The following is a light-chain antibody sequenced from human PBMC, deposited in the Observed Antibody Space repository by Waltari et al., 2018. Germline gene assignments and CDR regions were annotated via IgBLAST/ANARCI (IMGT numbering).Light chain of an antibody. CDR1: SSDVGSYNL. V-gene: IGLV2-23*02. Sequence: QSALTQTATVSGSPGQSITISCTGTSSDVGSYNLVSWYQQHPGKAPTLIIYDVNKRPSGVSNRFSGSKSGNTVSLTISGLQAADEADYYCCSYAGSAISVFGGGTRLTVL. CDR3: CSYAGSAISV. J-gene: IGLJ3*02. CDR2: DVN.